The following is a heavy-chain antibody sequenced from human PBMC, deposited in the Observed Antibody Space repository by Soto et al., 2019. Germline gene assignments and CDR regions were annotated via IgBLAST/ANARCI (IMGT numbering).Heavy chain of an antibody. CDR3: ARGVGSGSYYNQYKWFDP. CDR1: GYTFTSYG. D-gene: IGHD3-10*01. Sequence: QVQLVQSGAEVKKPGASVKVSCKASGYTFTSYGISWVRQAPGQGLEWMGWISGYNGNTNCAQKVQGRVTMTTDTSTSTGYMELRSLRSDDTAVYYCARGVGSGSYYNQYKWFDPWGQVTLVTVSS. CDR2: ISGYNGNT. J-gene: IGHJ5*02. V-gene: IGHV1-18*01.